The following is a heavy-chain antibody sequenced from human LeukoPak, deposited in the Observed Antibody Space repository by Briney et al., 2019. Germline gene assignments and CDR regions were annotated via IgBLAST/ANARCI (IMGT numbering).Heavy chain of an antibody. D-gene: IGHD3-3*01. CDR3: ARGRFWSGYLYYFDY. CDR2: IKQDGSEK. CDR1: GFTFSGYW. J-gene: IGHJ4*02. V-gene: IGHV3-7*01. Sequence: PGGSLRLSCAASGFTFSGYWMSWVRQAPGKGLEWVANIKQDGSEKYYVDSVKGRFTISRDNAKNSLYLQMNSLRAEDTAVYYCARGRFWSGYLYYFDYWGQGTLVTVSS.